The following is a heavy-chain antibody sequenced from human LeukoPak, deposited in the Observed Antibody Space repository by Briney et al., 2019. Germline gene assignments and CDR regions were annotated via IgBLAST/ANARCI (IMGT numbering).Heavy chain of an antibody. CDR3: ARRSQLGYYYYGMDV. D-gene: IGHD6-13*01. Sequence: GESLKISCKGSGYSFTSYWISWVRQMPGKGLEWMGRIDPSDSYTNYSPSFQGHVTISADKSISTAYLQWSSLKASDTAIYYCARRSQLGYYYYGMDVWGQGTTVTVSS. CDR2: IDPSDSYT. J-gene: IGHJ6*02. CDR1: GYSFTSYW. V-gene: IGHV5-10-1*01.